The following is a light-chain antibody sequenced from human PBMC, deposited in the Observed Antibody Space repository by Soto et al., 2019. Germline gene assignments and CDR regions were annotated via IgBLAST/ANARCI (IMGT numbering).Light chain of an antibody. CDR3: QQRSNWPPRIT. Sequence: EVVLTQSPATLSLSPGERASLSCRASQSVSNYLAWYQQKPGQAPRLLIYDASTRATGIPARFSGSGFGTDFTLTISSLEPEDFAVYYCQQRSNWPPRITFGHGTRLEIK. CDR1: QSVSNY. V-gene: IGKV3-11*01. CDR2: DAS. J-gene: IGKJ5*01.